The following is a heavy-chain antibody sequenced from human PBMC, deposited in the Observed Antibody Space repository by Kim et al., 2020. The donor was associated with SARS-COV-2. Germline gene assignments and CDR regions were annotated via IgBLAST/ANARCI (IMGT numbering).Heavy chain of an antibody. Sequence: GGSLRLSCAASGLTFSTYSMNWVRQAPGKGLEWISYISSTSGTIFYADSVKGRFTISRDNAKNSLYLQMNSLRAEDTALYYCARGRYSSTETWGQGTLVTVSS. J-gene: IGHJ4*02. D-gene: IGHD6-13*01. CDR3: ARGRYSSTET. V-gene: IGHV3-48*04. CDR1: GLTFSTYS. CDR2: ISSTSGTI.